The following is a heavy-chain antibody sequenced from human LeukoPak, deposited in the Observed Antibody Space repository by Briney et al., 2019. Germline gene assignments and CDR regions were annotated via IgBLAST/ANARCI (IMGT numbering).Heavy chain of an antibody. CDR2: ISWNSGSI. CDR1: GFTFDDYA. D-gene: IGHD6-13*01. J-gene: IGHJ4*02. CDR3: AKIAAAGYFDY. Sequence: PGGSLRLSCAASGFTFDDYAMHWAPHAPGKGLEWVSGISWNSGSIGYADSVKGRFTISRDNTKNSLYLQMNSLRAEDMALYYCAKIAAAGYFDYWGQGTLVTVSS. V-gene: IGHV3-9*03.